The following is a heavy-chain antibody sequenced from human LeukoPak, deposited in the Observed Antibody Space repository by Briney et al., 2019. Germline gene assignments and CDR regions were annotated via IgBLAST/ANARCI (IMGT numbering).Heavy chain of an antibody. D-gene: IGHD6-13*01. CDR3: ARAHIIGYSSSEFDY. CDR2: INPNSGGT. CDR1: GYTFTGYY. J-gene: IGHJ4*02. V-gene: IGHV1-2*04. Sequence: ASVKVSCKASGYTFTGYYMHWVRQAPGQGLEWMGWINPNSGGTNYAQKFQGWVTMTRDTSISTAYMELSRLRSDDTAVYYCARAHIIGYSSSEFDYWGQGTLVTVSS.